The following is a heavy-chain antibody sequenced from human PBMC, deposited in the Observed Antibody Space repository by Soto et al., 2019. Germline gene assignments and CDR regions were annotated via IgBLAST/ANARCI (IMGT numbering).Heavy chain of an antibody. CDR2: ISAYNGDT. J-gene: IGHJ6*03. CDR1: GYTFTNYG. Sequence: QVQLLQSGAEVKKPGASVKVSCKASGYTFTNYGITWVRQAPGPGLEWMGWISAYNGDTHYTQRLQGRVTMTTDTSTSTAYMELRGLRSDDTAVYDGARVRQLVGYFYYYMDVWGKGTTVTVSS. CDR3: ARVRQLVGYFYYYMDV. D-gene: IGHD6-6*01. V-gene: IGHV1-18*01.